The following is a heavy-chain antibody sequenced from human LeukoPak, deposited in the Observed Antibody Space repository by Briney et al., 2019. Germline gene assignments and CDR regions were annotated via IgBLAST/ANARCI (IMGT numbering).Heavy chain of an antibody. D-gene: IGHD2-2*01. J-gene: IGHJ4*02. Sequence: GGTLRLSCAASGFTFSSYAMSWVRHAPGKGLEWVSAISGSGGSTYYADSVKGRFTISRDNSKNTLYLQMNSLRAEDTAVYYCAKGSCSSSSCYEDYWGQGTLVTVSS. CDR1: GFTFSSYA. CDR2: ISGSGGST. CDR3: AKGSCSSSSCYEDY. V-gene: IGHV3-23*01.